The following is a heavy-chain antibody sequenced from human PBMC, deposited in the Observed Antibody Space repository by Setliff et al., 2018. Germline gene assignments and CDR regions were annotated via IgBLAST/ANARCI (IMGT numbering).Heavy chain of an antibody. CDR2: ISTSSYP. D-gene: IGHD3-3*01. J-gene: IGHJ3*02. V-gene: IGHV3-21*01. Sequence: GGSLRLSCAASGFTFRSYTMNWVRQAPGKGLEWVSSISTSSYPYYADSVKGRFTISRDNAKTSVKLQMNSLRAEDTAVYYCARVASWSGQNDAFDIWGQGTMVTVSS. CDR3: ARVASWSGQNDAFDI. CDR1: GFTFRSYT.